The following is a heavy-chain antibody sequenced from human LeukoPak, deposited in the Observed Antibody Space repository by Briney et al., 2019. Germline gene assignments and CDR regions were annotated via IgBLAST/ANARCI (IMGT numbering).Heavy chain of an antibody. D-gene: IGHD6-19*01. Sequence: ASETLSLTCAVSGGSISSSNWWSWVRQPPGKGLEWIGEIYHSGSTNYNPSLKSRVTISVDKSKNQFSLKLSSVTAADTAVYYCARGIAVAGSYGYYYMDVWGKGTTVTVSS. CDR2: IYHSGST. CDR3: ARGIAVAGSYGYYYMDV. J-gene: IGHJ6*03. CDR1: GGSISSSNW. V-gene: IGHV4-4*02.